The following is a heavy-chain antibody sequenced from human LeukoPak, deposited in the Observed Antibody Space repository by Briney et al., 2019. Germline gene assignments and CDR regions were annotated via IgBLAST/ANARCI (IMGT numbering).Heavy chain of an antibody. CDR1: GFTFSSYI. Sequence: PGGSLRLSCAASGFTFSSYIMNWVRQAPGKGLEWVSSITRSSSNIYYADSVKGRFTISRDNAQNSLYLQMNSLRAEDTAVYYCARGAYYYGSGSYSFQIDNWGQGTLVTVSS. D-gene: IGHD3-10*01. CDR3: ARGAYYYGSGSYSFQIDN. J-gene: IGHJ4*02. CDR2: ITRSSSNI. V-gene: IGHV3-21*01.